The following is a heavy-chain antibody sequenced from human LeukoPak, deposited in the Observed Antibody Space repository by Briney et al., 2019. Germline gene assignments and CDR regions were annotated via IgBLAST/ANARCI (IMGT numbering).Heavy chain of an antibody. CDR3: ASTPSGSSAWYYFDK. Sequence: SETLSLTCTVSGGSISSDSYYWGWIRQPPGKGLEWIGSIYYSGSTYYNPSLKSRVTISVDTSKKQFSLKLSSVTAADTAVYYCASTPSGSSAWYYFDKWGQGTLVTVSS. CDR1: GGSISSDSYY. V-gene: IGHV4-39*01. CDR2: IYYSGST. D-gene: IGHD6-19*01. J-gene: IGHJ4*02.